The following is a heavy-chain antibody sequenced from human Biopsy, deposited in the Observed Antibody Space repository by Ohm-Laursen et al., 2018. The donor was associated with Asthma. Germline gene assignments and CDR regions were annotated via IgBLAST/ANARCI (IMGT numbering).Heavy chain of an antibody. CDR3: ARRQVGYSCGWSLLLKKIYYSGMDV. J-gene: IGHJ6*02. D-gene: IGHD6-19*01. CDR2: IMTVFGTT. CDR1: GGTFSNFA. Sequence: SVKVSCRAPGGTFSNFAISWVRQAPGQGLEWMGGIMTVFGTTNYAQKFQGRVTITADESTSTAYMEVTSLRSEDTAIYYCARRQVGYSCGWSLLLKKIYYSGMDVWGQGTAVTVSS. V-gene: IGHV1-69*13.